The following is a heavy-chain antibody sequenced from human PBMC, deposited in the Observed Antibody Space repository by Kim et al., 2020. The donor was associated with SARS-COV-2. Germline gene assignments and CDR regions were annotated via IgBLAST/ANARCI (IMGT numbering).Heavy chain of an antibody. CDR3: ARGSAAADYYYYYYGMDV. Sequence: SETLSLTCTVSGGSISSYYWSWIRQPPGKGLEWIGYIYYSGSTNYNPSLKSRVTISVDTSKNQFSLKLSSVTAADTAVYYCARGSAAADYYYYYYGMDVWGQGTTVTVSS. CDR2: IYYSGST. V-gene: IGHV4-59*01. D-gene: IGHD6-13*01. CDR1: GGSISSYY. J-gene: IGHJ6*02.